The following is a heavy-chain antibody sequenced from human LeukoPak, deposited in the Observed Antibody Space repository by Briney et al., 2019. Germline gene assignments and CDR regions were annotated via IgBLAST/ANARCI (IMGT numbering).Heavy chain of an antibody. J-gene: IGHJ6*04. D-gene: IGHD2-15*01. Sequence: SETLSLTCTVSGGSISSYYWSWIRQPPGKGLEWIGYIYYSGSTNYNPSLKSRVTISVDTSKNQFSLKLSSVTAADTAVYYCARGSGYCSGGSCYAMPFYYYYYGMDVWGKGTTVTVSS. CDR3: ARGSGYCSGGSCYAMPFYYYYYGMDV. CDR1: GGSISSYY. CDR2: IYYSGST. V-gene: IGHV4-59*01.